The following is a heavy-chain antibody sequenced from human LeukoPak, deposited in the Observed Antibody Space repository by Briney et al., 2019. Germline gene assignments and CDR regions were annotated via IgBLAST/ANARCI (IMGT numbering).Heavy chain of an antibody. CDR3: ARDPSITGTTGY. CDR1: GFTFSSYS. Sequence: GGSLRLSCEASGFTFSSYSMNWVRQAPGKGLEWISYISTSTTTIYYANSVKGRFTISRDNAKKSLYLQMNSLRVEDTGVYYCARDPSITGTTGYWGQGTLVTVSS. V-gene: IGHV3-48*01. D-gene: IGHD1-20*01. J-gene: IGHJ4*02. CDR2: ISTSTTTI.